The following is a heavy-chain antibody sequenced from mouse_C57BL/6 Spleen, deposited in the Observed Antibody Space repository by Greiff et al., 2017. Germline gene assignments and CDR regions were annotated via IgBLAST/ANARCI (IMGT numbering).Heavy chain of an antibody. J-gene: IGHJ3*01. CDR1: GFSLTSYA. V-gene: IGHV2-9-1*01. D-gene: IGHD3-2*02. CDR3: ARNSAAQFPWFAY. Sequence: VKLMESGPGLVAPSQSLSITCTVSGFSLTSYAISWVRQPPGKGLEWLGVIWTGGGTNYNSALRSRLSISKDNSKSQVFLKMNSLQTDDTARYYCARNSAAQFPWFAYWGQGTLVTVSA. CDR2: IWTGGGT.